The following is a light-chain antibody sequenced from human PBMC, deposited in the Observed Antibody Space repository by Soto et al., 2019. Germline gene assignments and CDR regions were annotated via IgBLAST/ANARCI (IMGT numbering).Light chain of an antibody. CDR1: QSINNYF. CDR2: RAS. CDR3: QQYTNAHRT. Sequence: EIVLTQSPGTLSLSPGETATLSCRASQSINNYFLAWHQQRPGQAPRLLIFRASQRASGIPDRFRGSGSGTDFTLTITRPEPEDFAVYYCQQYTNAHRTFGQGTKVEIK. V-gene: IGKV3-20*01. J-gene: IGKJ1*01.